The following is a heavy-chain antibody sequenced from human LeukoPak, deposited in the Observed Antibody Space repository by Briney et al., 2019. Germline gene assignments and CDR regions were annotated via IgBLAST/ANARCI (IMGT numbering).Heavy chain of an antibody. CDR2: INHSGST. Sequence: SETLPLTCAVYGGSFSGYYWSWIRQPPGKGLEWIGEINHSGSTNYSPSLKSRVTISVDTSENQFSLKLSSVTAADTAVYYCARQRSYYCSGGSCYPYYFDYWGQGTLVTVSS. CDR3: ARQRSYYCSGGSCYPYYFDY. CDR1: GGSFSGYY. J-gene: IGHJ4*02. V-gene: IGHV4-34*01. D-gene: IGHD2-15*01.